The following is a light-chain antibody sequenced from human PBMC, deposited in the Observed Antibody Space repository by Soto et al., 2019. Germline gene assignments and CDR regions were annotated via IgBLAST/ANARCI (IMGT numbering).Light chain of an antibody. Sequence: QSVLTQPASVSGSPGQSITISCTGTSSDVGGYNYVSWYQHHPGKAPKLMIFDVSNRPSGVSNRFSGSKSGNTASLTISGLQPEDEADYYCSSYTTRNTRHIVFGTGTKVTVL. CDR3: SSYTTRNTRHIV. CDR2: DVS. CDR1: SSDVGGYNY. V-gene: IGLV2-14*03. J-gene: IGLJ1*01.